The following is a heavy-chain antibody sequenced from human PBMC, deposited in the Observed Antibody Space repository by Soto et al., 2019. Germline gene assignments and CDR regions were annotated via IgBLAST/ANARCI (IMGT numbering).Heavy chain of an antibody. CDR3: ARVVVTRNYYDSSGYSIVAFDI. V-gene: IGHV4-30-4*01. Sequence: TVSGGSISSGDYYWSWIRQPPGKGLEWIGYIYYSGSTYYNPSLKSRVTISVDTSKNQFSLKLSSVTAADTAVYYCARVVVTRNYYDSSGYSIVAFDIWGQGTMVTVSS. CDR2: IYYSGST. CDR1: GGSISSGDYY. D-gene: IGHD3-22*01. J-gene: IGHJ3*02.